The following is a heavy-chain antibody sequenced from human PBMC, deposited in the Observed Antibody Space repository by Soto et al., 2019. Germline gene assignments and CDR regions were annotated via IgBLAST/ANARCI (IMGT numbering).Heavy chain of an antibody. V-gene: IGHV4-30-4*01. Sequence: SETLSLTCTVSGGSISSGDYYWSWIRQPPGKGLGWIGYIYYSGSTYYNPSLKSRVTISVDTSKNQFSLKLSSVTAADTAVYYCARSYDILTGYSVWGQGTLVTVSS. CDR2: IYYSGST. D-gene: IGHD3-9*01. J-gene: IGHJ4*02. CDR1: GGSISSGDYY. CDR3: ARSYDILTGYSV.